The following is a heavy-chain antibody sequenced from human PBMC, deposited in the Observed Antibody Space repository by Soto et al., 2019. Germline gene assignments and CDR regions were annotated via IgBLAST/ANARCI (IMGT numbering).Heavy chain of an antibody. J-gene: IGHJ6*02. CDR2: IIPILGIA. V-gene: IGHV1-69*04. Sequence: SVKVYCKASGYTFTNYGFSWVRQAPGQGLEWMGRIIPILGIANYAQKFQGRVTITADKSTSTAYMELSSLRSEDTAVYYCARDYSGYEGPYYYGMDVWGQGTTVTVSS. CDR3: ARDYSGYEGPYYYGMDV. CDR1: GYTFTNYG. D-gene: IGHD5-12*01.